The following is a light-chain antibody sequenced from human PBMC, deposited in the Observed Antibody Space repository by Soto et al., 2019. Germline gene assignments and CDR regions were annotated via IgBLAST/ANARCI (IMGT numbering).Light chain of an antibody. V-gene: IGLV2-14*01. Sequence: QSALTRPASVSGSPGQSITISCTGTSSDVGGYNYVSWYQQHPGKAPKLMIYEVSNRPSGVSNRFSGSKSGNTASLTISGLQAEDEAGYYCSSYTSSSTLVVFGGGTKLTVL. J-gene: IGLJ2*01. CDR1: SSDVGGYNY. CDR2: EVS. CDR3: SSYTSSSTLVV.